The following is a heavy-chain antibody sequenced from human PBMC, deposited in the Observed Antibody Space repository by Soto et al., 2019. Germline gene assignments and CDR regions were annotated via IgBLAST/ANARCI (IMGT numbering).Heavy chain of an antibody. CDR3: ARDPAVGYCSGGSCYSDAFDI. J-gene: IGHJ3*02. CDR1: GYTFTSYY. Sequence: QVQLVQSGAEVKKPGASVKVSCKASGYTFTSYYMHWVRQAPGQGLEWMGIINPSGGSTSYAQKFQGRVSRTRDTSTSTVYMELSSLRSEDTAVYYCARDPAVGYCSGGSCYSDAFDIWGQGTMVTVSS. V-gene: IGHV1-46*03. CDR2: INPSGGST. D-gene: IGHD2-15*01.